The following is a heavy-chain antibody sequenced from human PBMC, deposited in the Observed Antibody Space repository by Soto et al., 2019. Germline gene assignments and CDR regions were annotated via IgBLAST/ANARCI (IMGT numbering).Heavy chain of an antibody. J-gene: IGHJ4*02. CDR3: ARGQQGGCYVVN. CDR1: GFTFSTYW. V-gene: IGHV3-74*01. D-gene: IGHD2-15*01. Sequence: EVQLVESGGNLVQPGGSLRLSCAASGFTFSTYWIHWVRQTPGKGLVWVSRINTDGSSTNYADSVKGRFTISRDNARNTLYLQMNSLRLEDTAVYYCARGQQGGCYVVNWVQGTLVTVSS. CDR2: INTDGSST.